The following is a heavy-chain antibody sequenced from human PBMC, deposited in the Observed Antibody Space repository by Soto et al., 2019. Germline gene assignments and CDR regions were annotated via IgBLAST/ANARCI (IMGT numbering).Heavy chain of an antibody. Sequence: SGPTLVNPSQTLTLTCTLSGFSLATSGVCVSRIRQPPGKALEWLARIDWDDDEFYSKSLKTRLTISKDTSKNQVVLTMTNMDPVDTATYYCARIAISGGSCKGDYWGQGTLVTVSS. V-gene: IGHV2-70*17. CDR2: IDWDDDE. CDR3: ARIAISGGSCKGDY. D-gene: IGHD2-15*01. CDR1: GFSLATSGVC. J-gene: IGHJ4*02.